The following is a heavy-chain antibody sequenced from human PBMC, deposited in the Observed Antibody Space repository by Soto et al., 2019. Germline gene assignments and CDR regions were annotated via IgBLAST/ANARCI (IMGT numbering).Heavy chain of an antibody. CDR1: GFTFSAYT. J-gene: IGHJ4*02. Sequence: PGGSLRLSCSASGFTFSAYTMHWVRQAPGKGLEWVALISYDGSNKYFADSVKGRFTISRDNSKNTLYLQMNSLRVEDTAVYYCAKESQWFEELLSRTHFDYWGQGTLVTVSS. CDR3: AKESQWFEELLSRTHFDY. V-gene: IGHV3-30*04. D-gene: IGHD3-10*01. CDR2: ISYDGSNK.